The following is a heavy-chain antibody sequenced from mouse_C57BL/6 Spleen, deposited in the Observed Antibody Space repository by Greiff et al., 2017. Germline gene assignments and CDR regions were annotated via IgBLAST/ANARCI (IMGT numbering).Heavy chain of an antibody. D-gene: IGHD2-4*01. Sequence: EVKLQESGGDLVKPGGSLKLSCAASGFTFSSYGMSWVRQTPDKRLEWVATISSGGSYTYYPDSVKGRFTISRDNAKNTLYLQMSSLKSEDTAMYYCARRTYDYDGWFAYWGQGTLVTVSA. CDR3: ARRTYDYDGWFAY. V-gene: IGHV5-6*02. J-gene: IGHJ3*01. CDR2: ISSGGSYT. CDR1: GFTFSSYG.